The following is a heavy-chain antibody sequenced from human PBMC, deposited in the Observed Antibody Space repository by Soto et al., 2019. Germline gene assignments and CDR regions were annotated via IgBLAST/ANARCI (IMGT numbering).Heavy chain of an antibody. CDR2: IYYSGST. J-gene: IGHJ2*01. D-gene: IGHD2-15*01. CDR1: GGSISSYY. V-gene: IGHV4-59*01. CDR3: ARAQEDENYWYFDL. Sequence: QVQLQESGPGLVKPSETLSLTCTVSGGSISSYYWSWFRQPPGKGLEWIGYIYYSGSTNYNPSLKSRVTISVDTSKNQFSLKLSSVTAADTAVYYCARAQEDENYWYFDLWGRGTLVTVSS.